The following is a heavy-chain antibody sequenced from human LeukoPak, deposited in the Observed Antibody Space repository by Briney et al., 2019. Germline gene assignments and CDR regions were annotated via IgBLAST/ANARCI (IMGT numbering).Heavy chain of an antibody. D-gene: IGHD3-3*01. CDR3: ARVTHDFWSGYFYYYYMDV. J-gene: IGHJ6*03. V-gene: IGHV3-7*01. CDR1: GFTFSSYW. CDR2: IKQDGSEK. Sequence: GGSLRLSCAASGFTFSSYWMSWVRQAPGKGLEWVANIKQDGSEKYYVDSVKGRFTISRDNAKNSLYLQMNSLRAEDTAVYYCARVTHDFWSGYFYYYYMDVWGKGTTVTVSS.